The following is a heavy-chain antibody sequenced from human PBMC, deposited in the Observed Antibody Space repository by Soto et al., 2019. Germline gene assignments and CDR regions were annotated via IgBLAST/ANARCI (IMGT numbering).Heavy chain of an antibody. J-gene: IGHJ4*02. D-gene: IGHD3-9*01. Sequence: ASVKVSCKASGYTFTSYYMHWVRQAPGQGLEWMGIINPSGGSTSYAQKFQGRVTMTRDTSTSTVYMELSSLRSEDTAVYYCARQRGRALLRYFDWPDYWGQGTLVTVSS. V-gene: IGHV1-46*01. CDR3: ARQRGRALLRYFDWPDY. CDR1: GYTFTSYY. CDR2: INPSGGST.